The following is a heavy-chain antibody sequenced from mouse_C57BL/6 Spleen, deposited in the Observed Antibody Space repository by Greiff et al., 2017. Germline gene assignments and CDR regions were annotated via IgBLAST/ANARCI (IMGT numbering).Heavy chain of an antibody. D-gene: IGHD2-4*01. Sequence: VKLVESGAELVRPGPSVKVSCKASGYAFTNYLIEWVKQRPGQGLEWIGVINPGSGGTKYNEKFKGKATLTAYKSSSTAYMQLISLTSEDSAVYFCARGIDYDDGGYAMDYWGQGTSVTVSS. CDR1: GYAFTNYL. V-gene: IGHV1-54*01. J-gene: IGHJ4*01. CDR3: ARGIDYDDGGYAMDY. CDR2: INPGSGGT.